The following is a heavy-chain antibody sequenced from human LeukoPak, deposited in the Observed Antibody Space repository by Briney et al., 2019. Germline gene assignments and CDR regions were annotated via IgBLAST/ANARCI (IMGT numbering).Heavy chain of an antibody. D-gene: IGHD3-22*01. CDR3: ARAGDSSGYYYHY. J-gene: IGHJ4*02. CDR1: GYSFTSYW. V-gene: IGHV5-51*01. Sequence: GESLKISCKGSGYSFTSYWIGWVRQMPGKGLEWMGIIYPGDSDTRYSPSFQGQVTISADKSISTAYLQWSSLEASDTAMYYCARAGDSSGYYYHYWGQGTLVTVSS. CDR2: IYPGDSDT.